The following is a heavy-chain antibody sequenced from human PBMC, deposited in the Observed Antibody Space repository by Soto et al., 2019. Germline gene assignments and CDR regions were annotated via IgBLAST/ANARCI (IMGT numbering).Heavy chain of an antibody. Sequence: GGSLRLSCAASEFTFDMYAITWVRQAPGKGLQWVATISNSGSSTYYADSVKGRFTISRDHSKNTLYLQMNSLRVEDTAVYYCAKDRPRTWNVRDHYGVDGWGPGTSVNVFS. CDR2: ISNSGSST. D-gene: IGHD1-1*01. J-gene: IGHJ6*01. CDR1: EFTFDMYA. CDR3: AKDRPRTWNVRDHYGVDG. V-gene: IGHV3-23*01.